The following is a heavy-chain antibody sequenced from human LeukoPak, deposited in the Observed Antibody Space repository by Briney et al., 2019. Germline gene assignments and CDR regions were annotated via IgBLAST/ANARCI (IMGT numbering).Heavy chain of an antibody. J-gene: IGHJ4*02. V-gene: IGHV3-48*01. D-gene: IGHD3-10*01. CDR2: ISSSSSTI. CDR3: ARGGFSLLWFGELLFDY. CDR1: GFTFSGYS. Sequence: GGSLRLSCAASGFTFSGYSMNWVRQAPGKGLEWFSYISSSSSTIHYADSVKGRFTISRDNVKNSLYLQMNSLRGEDTAVYYCARGGFSLLWFGELLFDYWGQGTLVTVSS.